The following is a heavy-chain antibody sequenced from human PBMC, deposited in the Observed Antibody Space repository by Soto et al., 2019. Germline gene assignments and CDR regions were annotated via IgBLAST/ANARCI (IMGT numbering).Heavy chain of an antibody. CDR3: ARLGTGWYPPVY. J-gene: IGHJ4*02. D-gene: IGHD6-19*01. CDR2: IYPGDSDI. Sequence: GESLKISCEGSGYIFSSHWIGWARQMPGKGLEWMGSIYPGDSDIRYSPSFQGLVTISADKSISTAYLQWNSLKASDSAMYYCARLGTGWYPPVYWGQGTLVTVSS. CDR1: GYIFSSHW. V-gene: IGHV5-51*01.